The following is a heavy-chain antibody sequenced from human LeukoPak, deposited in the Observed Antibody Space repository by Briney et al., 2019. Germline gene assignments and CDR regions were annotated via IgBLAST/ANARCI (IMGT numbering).Heavy chain of an antibody. V-gene: IGHV1-18*01. Sequence: ASVKVSCKASGYTFTSYGISWVRQAPGQGLEWMGWISAYNGNTNYAQKLQGRVTMTRDTSISTAYMELSRLRSDDTAVYYCAREGGSTTVTTFDYWGQGTLVTVSS. CDR2: ISAYNGNT. CDR3: AREGGSTTVTTFDY. D-gene: IGHD4-17*01. CDR1: GYTFTSYG. J-gene: IGHJ4*02.